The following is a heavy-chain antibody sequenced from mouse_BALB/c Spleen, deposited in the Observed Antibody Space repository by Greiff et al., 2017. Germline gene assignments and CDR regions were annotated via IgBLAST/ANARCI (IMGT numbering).Heavy chain of an antibody. J-gene: IGHJ4*01. CDR2: IDPENGDT. D-gene: IGHD2-1*01. V-gene: IGHV14-4*02. CDR1: GFNIKDYY. Sequence: VQLKESGAELVRSGASVKLSCTASGFNIKDYYMHWVKQRPEQGLEWIGWIDPENGDTEYAPKFQGKATMTADTSSNTAYLQLSSLTSEDTAVYYCLYGNYYYAMDYWGQGTSVTVSS. CDR3: LYGNYYYAMDY.